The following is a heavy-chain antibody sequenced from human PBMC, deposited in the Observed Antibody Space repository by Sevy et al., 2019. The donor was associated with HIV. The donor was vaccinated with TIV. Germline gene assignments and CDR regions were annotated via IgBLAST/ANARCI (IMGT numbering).Heavy chain of an antibody. CDR3: ARETLSGYNL. CDR1: GFTVSNNY. CDR2: IYAGGNT. Sequence: GGSLRRSCTASGFTVSNNYMSWVRQAPGKGLEWVSAIYAGGNTYYADSVKDRFTITRDNTKNTVYLQMNSMRVEDTAVYYRARETLSGYNLWGQGTLVTVSS. V-gene: IGHV3-53*01. J-gene: IGHJ4*02. D-gene: IGHD5-12*01.